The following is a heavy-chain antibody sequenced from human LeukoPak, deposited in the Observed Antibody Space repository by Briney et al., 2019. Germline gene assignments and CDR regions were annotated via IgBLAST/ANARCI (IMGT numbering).Heavy chain of an antibody. J-gene: IGHJ4*02. Sequence: SETLSLTRTLSGVSISTYYWSWIRQPPGKGLEWIGYIYHSGSTNYNPSLKSRVTISVDTSKNQFSLKLSSVTAADTAVYYCGRGGGYASPIGYWGQGALVTVSS. CDR2: IYHSGST. D-gene: IGHD5-12*01. CDR3: GRGGGYASPIGY. V-gene: IGHV4-59*01. CDR1: GVSISTYY.